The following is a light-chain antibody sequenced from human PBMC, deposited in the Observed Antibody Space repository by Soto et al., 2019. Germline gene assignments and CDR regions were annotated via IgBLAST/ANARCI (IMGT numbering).Light chain of an antibody. CDR3: SSYTSSSTVI. J-gene: IGLJ2*01. V-gene: IGLV2-14*01. CDR1: SSDIGGYNY. CDR2: DVR. Sequence: QSALTQPASGSGSPGQWITISCTGTSSDIGGYNYISWYQQLPGKAPKFIIYDVRNRPSGVSNRFSGSRSGNTASLTISGLQAEDEADYYCSSYTSSSTVIFGGGTKLTVL.